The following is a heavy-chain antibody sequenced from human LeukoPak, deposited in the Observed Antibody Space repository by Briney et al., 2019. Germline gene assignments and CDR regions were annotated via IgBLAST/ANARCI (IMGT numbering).Heavy chain of an antibody. V-gene: IGHV4-59*01. CDR2: ISYSGST. Sequence: SETLSLTCTVSGGSISSYYWTWIRQPPGKGLEWIGYISYSGSTKYNPSLKSRVTISVDTSKNQFSLKLSSVTAADTAVYYCARVVDYYDSSGYYYAWFDPWGQGTLVTVSS. J-gene: IGHJ5*02. D-gene: IGHD3-22*01. CDR1: GGSISSYY. CDR3: ARVVDYYDSSGYYYAWFDP.